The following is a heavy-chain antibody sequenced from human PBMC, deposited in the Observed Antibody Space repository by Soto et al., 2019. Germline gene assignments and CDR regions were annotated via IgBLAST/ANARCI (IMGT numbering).Heavy chain of an antibody. CDR3: AREGPPSLT. CDR2: ISGYNGNT. Sequence: QVQLVQSGAEVKKPGASVKVSCKASGYTFTSYYISWVRQAPGQGLEWMGWISGYNGNTNYAQKLQGRVTMTTDTPTSRAYRELRSLRSADTAVYYCAREGPPSLTWGRGTLVTVSS. D-gene: IGHD2-2*01. J-gene: IGHJ1*01. CDR1: GYTFTSYY. V-gene: IGHV1-18*01.